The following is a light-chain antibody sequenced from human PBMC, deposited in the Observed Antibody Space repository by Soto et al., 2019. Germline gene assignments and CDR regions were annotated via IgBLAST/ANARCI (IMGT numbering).Light chain of an antibody. V-gene: IGKV1-5*03. CDR3: QQYNSYSPWT. CDR1: QSVSTW. J-gene: IGKJ1*01. Sequence: DIQMTQSPSTLSASVGDRVTITCRASQSVSTWLAWYQQKPGKAPQVLISMASTLESGVPSRFSGGGSGTEFPLTISSLQPDDFATYYCQQYNSYSPWTVGQGTKVEIK. CDR2: MAS.